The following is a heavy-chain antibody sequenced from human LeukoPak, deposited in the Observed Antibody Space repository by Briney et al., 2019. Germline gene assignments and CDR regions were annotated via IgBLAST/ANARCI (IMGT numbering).Heavy chain of an antibody. J-gene: IGHJ4*02. CDR2: INHSGST. V-gene: IGHV4-34*01. D-gene: IGHD3-10*01. CDR3: ASRVHYYGSGSYYN. CDR1: GGSFSGYY. Sequence: PSETLSLTCAVYGGSFSGYYWSWIRQPPGKGLEWIGEINHSGSTNYNPSPKSRVTISVDTSKNQFSLKLSSVTAADTAVYYCASRVHYYGSGSYYNWGQGTLVTVSS.